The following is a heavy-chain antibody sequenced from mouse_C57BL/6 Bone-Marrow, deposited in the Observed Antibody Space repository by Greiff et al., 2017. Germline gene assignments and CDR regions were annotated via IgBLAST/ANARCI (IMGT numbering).Heavy chain of an antibody. J-gene: IGHJ3*01. CDR3: ASHYYGSSYPFAY. V-gene: IGHV1-80*01. CDR1: GYTFTSYW. Sequence: QVQLQQPGAELVKPGASVKLSCKASGYTFTSYWMQWVKQRPGQGLEWIGQIYPGDGDTNYNGKFKGKATLTADKSSSTAYMQLSSLTSEDSAVYFCASHYYGSSYPFAYWGQGTLVTVSA. D-gene: IGHD1-1*01. CDR2: IYPGDGDT.